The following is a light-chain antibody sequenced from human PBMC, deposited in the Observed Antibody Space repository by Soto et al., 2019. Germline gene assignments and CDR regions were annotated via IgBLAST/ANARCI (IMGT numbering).Light chain of an antibody. Sequence: QSVLTQPASVSGSPGQSITISCTGTSSDVGLYDYVSWYQQHPGKAPQLMIYAVSNRPSGVSNRFSASKSGNTASLFISGLQAEDEADYYCSSYTSDRSYVLGAGIKVTVL. CDR1: SSDVGLYDY. J-gene: IGLJ1*01. CDR3: SSYTSDRSYV. CDR2: AVS. V-gene: IGLV2-14*01.